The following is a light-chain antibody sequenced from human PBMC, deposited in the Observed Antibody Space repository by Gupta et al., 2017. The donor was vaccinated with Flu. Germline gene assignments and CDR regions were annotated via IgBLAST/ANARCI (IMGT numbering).Light chain of an antibody. V-gene: IGLV1-44*01. J-gene: IGLJ1*01. CDR1: SSNIGSNP. Sequence: QSVLAQPPSASETPGQRGTIAWSGSSSNIGSNPVNWYQQVPGTAPKLLIYGNSQRPSGVPDRFSGSKSGASASLAISGLQSEDDADYYCAAWDDSLNGHYVFGTGTKVTVL. CDR3: AAWDDSLNGHYV. CDR2: GNS.